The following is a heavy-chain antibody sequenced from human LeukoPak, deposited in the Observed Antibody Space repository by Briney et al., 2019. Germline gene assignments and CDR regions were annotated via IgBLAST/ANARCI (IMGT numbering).Heavy chain of an antibody. CDR2: IIPILGTA. Sequence: GASVKVSCKASGGTFSSYAISWVRQAPGQGLEWMGGIIPILGTANYAQKFQGRDTITTDESTSTAYMELSSLRSEDTAVYYCARDYMVRGVLNWFDPWGQGTLVTVSS. D-gene: IGHD3-10*01. V-gene: IGHV1-69*05. J-gene: IGHJ5*02. CDR1: GGTFSSYA. CDR3: ARDYMVRGVLNWFDP.